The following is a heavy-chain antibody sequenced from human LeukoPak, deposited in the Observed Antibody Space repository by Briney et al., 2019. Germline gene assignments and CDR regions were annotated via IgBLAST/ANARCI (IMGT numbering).Heavy chain of an antibody. CDR1: GFTFSSYG. CDR3: AKEYCSSTSCYNFDY. V-gene: IGHV3-30*18. CDR2: ISYDGSNK. Sequence: PGGSLRLSCAASGFTFSSYGMHWVRQAPGKGLEWVAVISYDGSNKYYADSVRGRFTISRDNSKNTLYLQMNSLRAEDTAVYYCAKEYCSSTSCYNFDYWGQGTLVTVSS. D-gene: IGHD2-2*02. J-gene: IGHJ4*02.